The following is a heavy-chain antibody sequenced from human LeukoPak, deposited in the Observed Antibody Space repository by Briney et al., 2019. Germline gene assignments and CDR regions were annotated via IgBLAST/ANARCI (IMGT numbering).Heavy chain of an antibody. D-gene: IGHD5-18*01. CDR3: ARDRSGHIYGRFDS. Sequence: ASVKVSCKASGYTFTGYYMHWVRQAPGQGLEWMGWINPNSGGTNYAQKFQGRVTMTRDTSISTAYMELSRLRSDDTALYYCARDRSGHIYGRFDSWGQGALVTVSS. CDR1: GYTFTGYY. CDR2: INPNSGGT. V-gene: IGHV1-2*02. J-gene: IGHJ4*02.